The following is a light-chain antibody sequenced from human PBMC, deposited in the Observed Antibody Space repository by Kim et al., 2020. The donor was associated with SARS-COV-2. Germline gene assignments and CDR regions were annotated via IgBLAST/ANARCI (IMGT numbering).Light chain of an antibody. CDR2: QDT. J-gene: IGLJ3*02. CDR3: QYSDNNDMSVM. Sequence: SPGQTVWGTWSGDAFPKKYGYWYQQMPGQAPVLLIFQDTERPSGVPERFSGTKSGATVTLTISTVQAEDEATYYCQYSDNNDMSVMFGGGSKLTVL. CDR1: AFPKKY. V-gene: IGLV3-25*03.